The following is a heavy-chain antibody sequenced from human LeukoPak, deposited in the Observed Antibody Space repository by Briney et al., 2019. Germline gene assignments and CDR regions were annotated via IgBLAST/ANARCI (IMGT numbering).Heavy chain of an antibody. CDR3: ARVGSGYSGYNPAGGDY. J-gene: IGHJ4*02. V-gene: IGHV7-4-1*02. Sequence: ASVKVSCKASGYTFTSYAMNWVRQAPGQGLEWRGWINTNTGNPTYAQGFTGRFVFSLDTSVSTAYLQISSLKAEDTAVYYCARVGSGYSGYNPAGGDYWGEGTLVTVSS. CDR2: INTNTGNP. D-gene: IGHD5-12*01. CDR1: GYTFTSYA.